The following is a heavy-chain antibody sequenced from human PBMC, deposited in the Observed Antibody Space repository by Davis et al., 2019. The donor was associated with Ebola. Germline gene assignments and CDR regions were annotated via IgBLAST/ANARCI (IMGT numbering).Heavy chain of an antibody. V-gene: IGHV3-23*01. CDR3: AKDSWKYDFWSGARGLNV. CDR2: VSGSGGST. D-gene: IGHD3-3*01. J-gene: IGHJ6*04. Sequence: PGGSLRLSCAASGFTFTSYAMSWVRQAPGKGLEWVSGVSGSGGSTYYADSVRGRFSISRDKSKNTLYLQMNSLRAEDTAVYYCAKDSWKYDFWSGARGLNVWGKGTTVTVSS. CDR1: GFTFTSYA.